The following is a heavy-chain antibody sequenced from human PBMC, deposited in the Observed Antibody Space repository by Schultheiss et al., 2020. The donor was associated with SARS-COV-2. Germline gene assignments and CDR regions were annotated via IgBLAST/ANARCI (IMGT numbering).Heavy chain of an antibody. CDR1: GGTFSSYA. D-gene: IGHD3-22*01. Sequence: SVKVSCKASGGTFSSYAISWVRQAPGQGLEWMGGIIPIFGTANYAQKFQGRVTITADESTSTAYMELSSLRSEDTAVYYCAKVRYYDSSGYYYRPDAFDIWGQGTMVTVSS. CDR3: AKVRYYDSSGYYYRPDAFDI. CDR2: IIPIFGTA. V-gene: IGHV1-69*13. J-gene: IGHJ3*02.